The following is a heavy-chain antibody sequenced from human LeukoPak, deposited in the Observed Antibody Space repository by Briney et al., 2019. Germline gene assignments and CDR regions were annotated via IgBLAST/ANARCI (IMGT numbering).Heavy chain of an antibody. D-gene: IGHD6-13*01. CDR1: GGSFSGYY. CDR3: ASIAAAPRGSFDY. CDR2: INHSGST. V-gene: IGHV4-34*01. J-gene: IGHJ4*02. Sequence: SETLSLTCAVYGGSFSGYYWSWIRQPPGKGLEWIGEINHSGSTNYNPSLKSRVTISVDTPKNQFSLKLSSVTAADTAVYYCASIAAAPRGSFDYWGQGTLVTVSS.